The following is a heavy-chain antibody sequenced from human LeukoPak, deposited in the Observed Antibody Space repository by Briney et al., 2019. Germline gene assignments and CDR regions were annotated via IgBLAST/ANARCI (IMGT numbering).Heavy chain of an antibody. V-gene: IGHV1-8*01. CDR2: MYPNSGNT. D-gene: IGHD1-1*01. CDR3: ARGDNWNDALDY. CDR1: GYTFTSYD. Sequence: ASVKVSCKASGYTFTSYDINWVRQATGQGLEWMGWMYPNSGNTGYAQKFQGRVTMTRNTSISTAYMELSSLRSEDTAVYYCARGDNWNDALDYWGQGTLVTVSS. J-gene: IGHJ4*02.